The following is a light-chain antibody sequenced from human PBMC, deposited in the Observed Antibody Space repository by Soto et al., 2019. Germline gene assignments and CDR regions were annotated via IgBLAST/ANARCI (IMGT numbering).Light chain of an antibody. CDR3: QQSYSTGYT. Sequence: DIQMTQSPSSLSASVGDRVTITCRASRTIIGYLNWYQLKPGKAPKLLIYAASSLHSGVPSRFSGSGSGTDFTLTISGLLREDFATYDCQQSYSTGYTFGQGTKVEIK. CDR1: RTIIGY. CDR2: AAS. J-gene: IGKJ2*01. V-gene: IGKV1-39*01.